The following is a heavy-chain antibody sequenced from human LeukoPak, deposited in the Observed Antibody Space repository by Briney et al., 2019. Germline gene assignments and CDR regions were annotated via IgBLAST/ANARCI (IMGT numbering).Heavy chain of an antibody. CDR3: AKDPELSHFDY. V-gene: IGHV3-23*01. CDR2: ISGSGGST. CDR1: GFTFSSYG. J-gene: IGHJ4*02. Sequence: GGSLRLSCAASGFTFSSYGMSWVRQAPGKGLEWVSGISGSGGSTYYADSVKGRFTISRDNSKDTLYLQMNSLRAEDTAVYYCAKDPELSHFDYWGQGTLVTVSS. D-gene: IGHD3-16*02.